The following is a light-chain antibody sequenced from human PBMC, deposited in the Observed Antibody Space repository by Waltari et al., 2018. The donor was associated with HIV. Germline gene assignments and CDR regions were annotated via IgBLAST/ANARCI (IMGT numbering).Light chain of an antibody. CDR3: QQTYSTPWT. Sequence: DIQMTQSPSSLSASVGERVTITCRASQTIRNYLHWYQQKPGRAPNLLISAASNLLSGVPSRFSGSSSGTDFILTITSLQPEDFATYYCQQTYSTPWTFGQRTQVEIK. V-gene: IGKV1-39*01. CDR2: AAS. J-gene: IGKJ1*01. CDR1: QTIRNY.